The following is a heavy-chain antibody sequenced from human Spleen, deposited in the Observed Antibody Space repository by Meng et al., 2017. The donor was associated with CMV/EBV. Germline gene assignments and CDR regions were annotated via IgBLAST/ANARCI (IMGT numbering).Heavy chain of an antibody. Sequence: SGYTFTGYYIPWVRPAPGQGLEWMGWINPNSGGTNSAQKFQGRVTMTRDTSISTAYMELSSLRSDDTAVYYCASFWSGSSPPYYFDYWGQGTLVTVSS. D-gene: IGHD3-3*01. CDR2: INPNSGGT. CDR3: ASFWSGSSPPYYFDY. J-gene: IGHJ4*02. V-gene: IGHV1-2*02. CDR1: GYTFTGYY.